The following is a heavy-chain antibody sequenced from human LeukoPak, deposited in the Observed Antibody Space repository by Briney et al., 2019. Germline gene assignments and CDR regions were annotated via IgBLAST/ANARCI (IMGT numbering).Heavy chain of an antibody. CDR3: AREVADYGGYYYYHYMDV. J-gene: IGHJ6*03. V-gene: IGHV4-4*07. Sequence: SETLSLTCIVSGGSISSYYWSWIRQPAGKGLEWIGRIYTSGSTNYNPSLKSRVTMSVDTSKNQFSLKLSSVTAADTAMYYCAREVADYGGYYYYHYMDVWGKGTTVTISS. CDR2: IYTSGST. D-gene: IGHD4-23*01. CDR1: GGSISSYY.